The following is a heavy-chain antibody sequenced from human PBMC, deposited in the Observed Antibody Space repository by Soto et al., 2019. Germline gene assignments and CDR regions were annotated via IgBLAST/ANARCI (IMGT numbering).Heavy chain of an antibody. CDR3: ARAPDIVATITVGWFDP. Sequence: SETLSLTCTVSGGSISSYYWSWIRQPPGKGLEWIGYIYYSGSTNYNPSLKSRVTISVDTSKNQFSLKLSSVTAADTAVYYCARAPDIVATITVGWFDPWGQGTLVTVSS. V-gene: IGHV4-59*01. CDR1: GGSISSYY. D-gene: IGHD5-12*01. J-gene: IGHJ5*02. CDR2: IYYSGST.